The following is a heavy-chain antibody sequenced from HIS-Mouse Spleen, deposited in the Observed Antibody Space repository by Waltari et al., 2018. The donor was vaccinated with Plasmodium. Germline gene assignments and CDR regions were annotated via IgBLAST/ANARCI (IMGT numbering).Heavy chain of an antibody. Sequence: QLQLQESGPGLVKPSETLSLTCTVSGGSISSSSYYWGWIRRPPGKGLEWIGSLYYSWSTYYNPSLKSRVTISVDTSKNQFSLKLSSVTAADTAVYYCARVSSSSSINFDYWGQGTLVTVSS. CDR1: GGSISSSSYY. V-gene: IGHV4-39*07. D-gene: IGHD6-6*01. J-gene: IGHJ4*02. CDR3: ARVSSSSSINFDY. CDR2: LYYSWST.